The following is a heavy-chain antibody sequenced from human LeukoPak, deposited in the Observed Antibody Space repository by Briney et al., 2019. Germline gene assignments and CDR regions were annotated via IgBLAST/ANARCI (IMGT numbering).Heavy chain of an antibody. J-gene: IGHJ6*02. V-gene: IGHV3-33*01. CDR3: ARDLEERITIFGVVPYYYYYGMDV. CDR1: GFTFSSYG. Sequence: PGGSLRLSCAASGFTFSSYGMHWVRQAPGKGLEWVAVIWYDGSNKYNADSVKGRFTISRDNSKNTLYLQMNSLRAEDTAVYYCARDLEERITIFGVVPYYYYYGMDVWGQGTTVTVSS. D-gene: IGHD3-3*01. CDR2: IWYDGSNK.